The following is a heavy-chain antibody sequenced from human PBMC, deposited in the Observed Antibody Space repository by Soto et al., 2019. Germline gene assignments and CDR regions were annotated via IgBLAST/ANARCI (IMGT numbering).Heavy chain of an antibody. CDR3: ASLPYCSSTSCYASAYYFDY. CDR2: IYYSVST. V-gene: IGHV4-39*02. Sequence: QLQLQESGPGLVKPSETLSLTCTVSGGSISSSSYYWGGLRQPPGKGLEWIGSIYYSVSTYYNPSLKSRVTISVDTSKNHFSLKLSSVTAADTAVYYCASLPYCSSTSCYASAYYFDYWGQGTLVTVSS. CDR1: GGSISSSSYY. D-gene: IGHD2-2*01. J-gene: IGHJ4*02.